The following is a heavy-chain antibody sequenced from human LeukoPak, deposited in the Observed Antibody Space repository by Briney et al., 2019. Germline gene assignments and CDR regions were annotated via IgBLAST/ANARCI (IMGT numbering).Heavy chain of an antibody. V-gene: IGHV4-59*12. Sequence: SETLSLTCTVSGGSISTYYWSWIRQSAGKGLEWIAYIHYSGSTDYNPSLKSRVTISVDTSKSQFSLKLSSVTAADTAVYYCARVSSSWYQDWYFDLWGRGTLVTVSS. D-gene: IGHD6-13*01. J-gene: IGHJ2*01. CDR3: ARVSSSWYQDWYFDL. CDR1: GGSISTYY. CDR2: IHYSGST.